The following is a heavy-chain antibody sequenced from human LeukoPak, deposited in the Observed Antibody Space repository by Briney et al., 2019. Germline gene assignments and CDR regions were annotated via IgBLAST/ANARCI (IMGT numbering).Heavy chain of an antibody. Sequence: PGGSLRLSCAASGFTFSSYAMSWARRAPGKGLEWVSAISGSGGSTYYADSVKGRFTISRDNSKNTLYLQMNSLRAEDTAVYYCAKPQQWLVRGYFDYWGQGTLVTVSS. D-gene: IGHD6-19*01. CDR1: GFTFSSYA. CDR3: AKPQQWLVRGYFDY. J-gene: IGHJ4*02. V-gene: IGHV3-23*01. CDR2: ISGSGGST.